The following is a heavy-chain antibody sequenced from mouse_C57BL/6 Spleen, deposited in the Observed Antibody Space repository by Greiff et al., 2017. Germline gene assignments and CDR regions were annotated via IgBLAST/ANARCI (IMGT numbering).Heavy chain of an antibody. CDR3: AKFDYDMYFDV. D-gene: IGHD2-4*01. CDR2: IDLNSGGT. J-gene: IGHJ1*03. V-gene: IGHV1-72*01. Sequence: QVQLQQPGAELVKPGASVKLSCKASGYTFTSYWMHWVKQRPGRGLEWIGRIDLNSGGTKYNEKFKSKATLTVDKPSSTAYMQLSSLTSEDSAVYYCAKFDYDMYFDVWGTGTTVTVSS. CDR1: GYTFTSYW.